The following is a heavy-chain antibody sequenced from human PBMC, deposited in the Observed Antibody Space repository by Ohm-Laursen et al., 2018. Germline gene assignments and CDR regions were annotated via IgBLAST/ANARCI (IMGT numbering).Heavy chain of an antibody. J-gene: IGHJ5*02. V-gene: IGHV4-4*07. Sequence: SDTLSLTCTVSGGSISSYSWSWIRQPAGKGLEWIGRIYTSGTSNFNPSLKSRVTMSVDTSKNQFSLKLGSVTAADTAVYYCARDVRAMVTSPYNWFDPWGQGTLVTVSS. D-gene: IGHD5-18*01. CDR3: ARDVRAMVTSPYNWFDP. CDR1: GGSISSYS. CDR2: IYTSGTS.